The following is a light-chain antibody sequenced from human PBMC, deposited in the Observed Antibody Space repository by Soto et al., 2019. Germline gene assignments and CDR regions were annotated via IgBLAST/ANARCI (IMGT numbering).Light chain of an antibody. J-gene: IGKJ2*01. CDR3: QQYYTTPYP. CDR1: QSFLYTSNNKNY. V-gene: IGKV4-1*01. CDR2: WAS. Sequence: DIVMTQSPDSLAVSLGERATINCKSSQSFLYTSNNKNYLAWYQQKPGQPPKLLFYWASTRESGVPDRFSASGSGTDFTLTISSRQAEDVAVYYCQQYYTTPYPFGQGTKLEIK.